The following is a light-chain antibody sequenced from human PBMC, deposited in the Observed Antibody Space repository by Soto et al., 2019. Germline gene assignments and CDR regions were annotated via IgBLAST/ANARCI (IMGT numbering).Light chain of an antibody. CDR3: QHYNSYPWT. CDR1: QSISSW. Sequence: DIQMTQSPSTLSASVGDRVTITCRASQSISSWLAWYQQKPGKAPKLLIYDASSLESGVPSRFSGSGSGTEFALTISSLQPDDFATYYCQHYNSYPWTFGQGTKVEIQ. CDR2: DAS. J-gene: IGKJ1*01. V-gene: IGKV1-5*01.